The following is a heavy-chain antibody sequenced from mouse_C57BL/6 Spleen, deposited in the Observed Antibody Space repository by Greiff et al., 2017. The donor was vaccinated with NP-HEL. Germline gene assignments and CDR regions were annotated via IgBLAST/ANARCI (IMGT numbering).Heavy chain of an antibody. V-gene: IGHV2-5*01. CDR3: AKKGEGGYDPFAY. D-gene: IGHD2-2*01. CDR1: GFSLTSYG. Sequence: VQLPQSGPGLVQPSQSLSITCTVSGFSLTSYGVHWVRQSPGKGLEWLGVIWRGGSTDYNAAFRSRLSITKDNSKSQVFFKMNSLQADDTSIYYCAKKGEGGYDPFAYWGQGTLVTVSA. CDR2: IWRGGST. J-gene: IGHJ3*01.